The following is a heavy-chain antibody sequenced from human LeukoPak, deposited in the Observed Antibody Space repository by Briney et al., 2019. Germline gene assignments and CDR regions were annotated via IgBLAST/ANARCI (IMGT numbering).Heavy chain of an antibody. Sequence: SETLSLTGTGSGGSISSYYWSWIGQRPGKGLEWMGYIYYGWSTNYNPSLKSRVTISVHTPKNQFSLKLSSVPTADTAVYYCARSESGYSYGVDYWGQGTLVTVSS. J-gene: IGHJ4*02. CDR2: IYYGWST. D-gene: IGHD5-18*01. V-gene: IGHV4-59*01. CDR1: GGSISSYY. CDR3: ARSESGYSYGVDY.